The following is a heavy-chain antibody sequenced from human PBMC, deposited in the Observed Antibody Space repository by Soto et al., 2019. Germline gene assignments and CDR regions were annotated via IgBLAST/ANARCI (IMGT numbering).Heavy chain of an antibody. V-gene: IGHV3-21*01. D-gene: IGHD3-22*01. Sequence: GGSLRLSCAASGFTFSSYSMNWVRQAPGKGLEWVSSISSSSSYIYYADSVKGRFTISRDNAKNSLYLQMNSLRAEDTAVYYCARDVHYYDSSGDAGFDYWGQGTLVTVSS. CDR1: GFTFSSYS. CDR2: ISSSSSYI. CDR3: ARDVHYYDSSGDAGFDY. J-gene: IGHJ4*02.